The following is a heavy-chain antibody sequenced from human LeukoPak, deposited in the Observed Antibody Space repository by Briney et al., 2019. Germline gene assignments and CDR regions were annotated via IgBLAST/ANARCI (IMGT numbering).Heavy chain of an antibody. CDR1: GLTFRNYG. V-gene: IGHV3-30*18. CDR3: AKDRSPYCSSTSCYPAFDP. Sequence: GGSLRLSCAASGLTFRNYGMHWVRQAPGKGLEWVAVISYDGSNKYYADSVKGRFTISRDNSKNTLYLQMNSLRAEDTAVYYCAKDRSPYCSSTSCYPAFDPWGQGTLVTVSS. J-gene: IGHJ5*02. CDR2: ISYDGSNK. D-gene: IGHD2-2*01.